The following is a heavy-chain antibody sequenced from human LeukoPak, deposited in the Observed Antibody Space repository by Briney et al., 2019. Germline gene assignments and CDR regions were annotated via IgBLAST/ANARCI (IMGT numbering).Heavy chain of an antibody. V-gene: IGHV1-8*01. CDR3: ARADERGYSYGYYYYYMDV. Sequence: ASVKVSCKASGYTFTRYDINWVRQATGQGREGMGWMNPNSGNTGYAQKFQSRVTMNRNTSISNAYMELSSLRSEDAAVYYCARADERGYSYGYYYYYMDVWGKGTTVTVS. J-gene: IGHJ6*03. CDR2: MNPNSGNT. CDR1: GYTFTRYD. D-gene: IGHD5-18*01.